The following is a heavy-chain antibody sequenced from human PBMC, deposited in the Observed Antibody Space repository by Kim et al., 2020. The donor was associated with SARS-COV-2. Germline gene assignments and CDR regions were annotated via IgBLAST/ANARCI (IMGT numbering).Heavy chain of an antibody. CDR3: ARGSGGPKVFYFDS. CDR1: GFTFSTYW. Sequence: GGSLRLSCAASGFTFSTYWMSWVRQAPGKGLEWVAVIKQDGSERSYVDSVKGRFTISRDYVKNSLYLQMNNLRAEDTAVYYCARGSGGPKVFYFDSWGQGTLVTVSS. J-gene: IGHJ4*02. V-gene: IGHV3-7*04. CDR2: IKQDGSER. D-gene: IGHD3-16*01.